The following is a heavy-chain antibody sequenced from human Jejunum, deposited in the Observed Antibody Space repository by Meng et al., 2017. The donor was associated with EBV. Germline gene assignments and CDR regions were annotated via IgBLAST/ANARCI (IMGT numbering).Heavy chain of an antibody. CDR1: GYTFTGYH. CDR2: ISPNSGGT. D-gene: IGHD3-22*01. V-gene: IGHV1-2*06. CDR3: ASQGSTDYYRNWFDT. J-gene: IGHJ5*02. Sequence: QGRRVKYGAEVKKLGASVKVSCKASGYTFTGYHIHWVRQAPGQGLEWMGRISPNSGGTDFAHNFQGRVTMTRDTSTATVYMEMSSLTSDDTAVYYCASQGSTDYYRNWFDTWGQGTLVTGSS.